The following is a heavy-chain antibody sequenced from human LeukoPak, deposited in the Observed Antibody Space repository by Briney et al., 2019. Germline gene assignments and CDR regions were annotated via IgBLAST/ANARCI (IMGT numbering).Heavy chain of an antibody. Sequence: GGSLRLFCAACGFLFSICAMPWVRRAPGKRVEWVSTIFASGGRRFYAGCVEGIFNISRDNYKHTLSLHKKSVRGDDAVLLFCVKDWSDEARCDGDCLDYWGQGAQVTVSS. V-gene: IGHV3-23*01. D-gene: IGHD2-21*02. CDR1: GFLFSICA. CDR3: VKDWSDEARCDGDCLDY. J-gene: IGHJ4*02. CDR2: IFASGGRR.